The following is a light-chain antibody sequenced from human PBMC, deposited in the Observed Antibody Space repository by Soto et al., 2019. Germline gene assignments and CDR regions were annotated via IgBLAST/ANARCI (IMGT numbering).Light chain of an antibody. CDR3: QQYNSDPWT. CDR2: KAS. Sequence: DIQMTQSPSTLSASVGDRVTITCRASQSISSWLAWYQQKPGKAPKLLIYKASNFESGVPTRFSGSASGTEFTHPISSLQPDDYATYYCQQYNSDPWTFGRGSKVEI. V-gene: IGKV1-5*03. J-gene: IGKJ1*01. CDR1: QSISSW.